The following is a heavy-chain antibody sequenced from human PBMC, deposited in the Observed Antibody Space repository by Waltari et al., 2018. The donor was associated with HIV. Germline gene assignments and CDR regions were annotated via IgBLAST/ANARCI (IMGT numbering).Heavy chain of an antibody. V-gene: IGHV3-23*01. CDR3: AKFRGSGSDY. D-gene: IGHD3-10*01. Sequence: EVQLLESGGGLVQPGGSLSLSCAASGFTLVGYAMTWVRMAPGKGLEWVSGISGSGGSTFYADSVKGRFAISRDNSKNTLYLQMNTLRAEDTAVYYCAKFRGSGSDYWGQGAQVTVSS. CDR2: ISGSGGST. J-gene: IGHJ4*02. CDR1: GFTLVGYA.